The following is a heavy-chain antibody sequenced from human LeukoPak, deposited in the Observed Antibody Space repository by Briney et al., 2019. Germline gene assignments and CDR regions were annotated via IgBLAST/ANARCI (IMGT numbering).Heavy chain of an antibody. CDR3: ARDPLQWLVRYYFDY. D-gene: IGHD6-19*01. CDR2: ISYDGKNI. CDR1: GFSFSNYG. J-gene: IGHJ4*02. V-gene: IGHV3-33*01. Sequence: PGGSLRLSCAASGFSFSNYGFHWVRQAPGKGLDWVSAISYDGKNIHYADSVKGRFTISRDNSKNTLYLQMNSLRAEDTAVYYCARDPLQWLVRYYFDYWGQGTLVTVSS.